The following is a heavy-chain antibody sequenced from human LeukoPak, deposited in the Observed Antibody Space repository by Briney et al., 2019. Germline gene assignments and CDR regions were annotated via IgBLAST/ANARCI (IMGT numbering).Heavy chain of an antibody. CDR2: INAGNGNT. J-gene: IGHJ5*02. D-gene: IGHD2-15*01. CDR1: GYTFTSYA. Sequence: ASVKVSCKASGYTFTSYAIHWVRQAPGQRLEWMGWINAGNGNTKYSQEFQGRVTITRDTSASTAYMELSSLRSEDMAVYYCARGDCSGGSCYTSWGQGTLVTVSS. V-gene: IGHV1-3*03. CDR3: ARGDCSGGSCYTS.